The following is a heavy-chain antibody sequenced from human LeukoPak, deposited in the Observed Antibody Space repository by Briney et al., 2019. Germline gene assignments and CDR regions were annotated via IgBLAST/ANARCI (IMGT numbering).Heavy chain of an antibody. V-gene: IGHV4-59*01. CDR3: ARGVRILDYYGMDV. D-gene: IGHD2/OR15-2a*01. CDR1: GGSISSYY. CDR2: IYYSGST. J-gene: IGHJ6*02. Sequence: SETLSLTCTVSGGSISSYYWSWIRQPPGKGLEWIGYIYYSGSTNYNPSLKSRVTISVDTSKNQFSLKLSSVTAADTAVYYCARGVRILDYYGMDVWGQGTTVTVSS.